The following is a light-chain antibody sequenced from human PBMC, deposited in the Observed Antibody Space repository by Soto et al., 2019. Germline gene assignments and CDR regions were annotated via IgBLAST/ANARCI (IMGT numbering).Light chain of an antibody. J-gene: IGLJ2*01. CDR1: SSDVGAYNF. CDR3: SSYTSSNTLV. V-gene: IGLV2-14*01. Sequence: QSALTQPASVSGSPGQSITISCTGTSSDVGAYNFVSWYQQHPGKAPKLMIYDVSYRPSGVSNRFSGSKSGNTASLTISGLQAEDEADYYCSSYTSSNTLVFGGGTQLTVL. CDR2: DVS.